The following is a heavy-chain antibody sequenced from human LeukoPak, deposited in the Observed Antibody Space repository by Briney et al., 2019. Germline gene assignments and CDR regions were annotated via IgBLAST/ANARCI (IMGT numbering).Heavy chain of an antibody. CDR2: IKQDGSEK. Sequence: QTGGSLRLSCAASGFTFSSYWMSWVRQAPGKGLEWVADIKQDGSEKYYVDSVKGRFTISRDNSKNTLYLQMNSLRAEDTAVYYCAKDRRKIYYDSSGDAFDIWGQGTMVTVSS. D-gene: IGHD3-22*01. V-gene: IGHV3-7*01. CDR3: AKDRRKIYYDSSGDAFDI. J-gene: IGHJ3*02. CDR1: GFTFSSYW.